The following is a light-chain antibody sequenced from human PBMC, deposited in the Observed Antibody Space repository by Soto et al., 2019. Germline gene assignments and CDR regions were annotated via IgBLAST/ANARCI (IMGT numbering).Light chain of an antibody. J-gene: IGLJ1*01. Sequence: QFVLTQPASVSGSPGQSITISCTGTSSDVGGYNYVSWYQQHPGKAPKLMIYEVSNRPSGVSNRFSGPKSGNTASLTISGLQAEDEADYYCSSYTSRSTLDYVFGSGTKVTVL. CDR1: SSDVGGYNY. V-gene: IGLV2-14*01. CDR3: SSYTSRSTLDYV. CDR2: EVS.